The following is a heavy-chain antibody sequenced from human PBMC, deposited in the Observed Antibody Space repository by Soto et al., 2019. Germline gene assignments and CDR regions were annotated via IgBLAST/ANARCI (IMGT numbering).Heavy chain of an antibody. D-gene: IGHD1-26*01. V-gene: IGHV3-11*06. CDR3: AGKQWEPSGNYYFDY. J-gene: IGHJ4*02. Sequence: GGSLRLSCAASGITFSDYYMSWIRQAPGKGLEWVAYISSSSSYTNYADSVKGRFTISRDNANNSLYLQMNRVRAEDTAVYYCAGKQWEPSGNYYFDYWGQGTLVTVPQ. CDR1: GITFSDYY. CDR2: ISSSSSYT.